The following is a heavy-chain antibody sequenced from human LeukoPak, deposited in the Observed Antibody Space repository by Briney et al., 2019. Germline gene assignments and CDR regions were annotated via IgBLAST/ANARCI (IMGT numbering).Heavy chain of an antibody. V-gene: IGHV4-38-2*02. D-gene: IGHD2-15*01. CDR3: ASRVGGGPIDY. J-gene: IGHJ4*02. Sequence: PSETLSLTCTVSGYSISSGYYWGWIRQPPGKGLEWIGSIYHSGSTYYNPSLKSRVTISVDTSKNQFSLNLSSVTAADTAVYYCASRVGGGPIDYWGQGTLVSVSS. CDR2: IYHSGST. CDR1: GYSISSGYY.